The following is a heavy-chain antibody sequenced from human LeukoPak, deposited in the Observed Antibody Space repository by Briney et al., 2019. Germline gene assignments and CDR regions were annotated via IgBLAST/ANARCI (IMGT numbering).Heavy chain of an antibody. D-gene: IGHD2-8*02. CDR1: GFTFSSYA. CDR2: ISDDGRNK. CDR3: ARIPALDIVLVVGASFYYYGMDV. Sequence: PGGSLRVSCAASGFTFSSYAMHWVRQAPGKGLEGVAVISDDGRNKYYADSVRGRFTISRDNAKNSLFLQMNSLRAEDTAVYYCARIPALDIVLVVGASFYYYGMDVWGQGTTVTVSS. J-gene: IGHJ6*02. V-gene: IGHV3-30*04.